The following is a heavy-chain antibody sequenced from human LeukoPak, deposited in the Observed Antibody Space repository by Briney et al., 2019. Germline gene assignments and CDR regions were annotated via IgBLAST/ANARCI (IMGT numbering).Heavy chain of an antibody. CDR2: ISSSSSYI. CDR3: AREGGSFSQLWPEELDY. J-gene: IGHJ4*02. CDR1: GFTFSSYS. V-gene: IGHV3-21*01. Sequence: GGSLRLSCAASGFTFSSYSMNWVRQAPGKGLEWVSSISSSSSYIYYADSVKGRFTISRDNAKNSLYLQMNSLRAEDTAVYYCAREGGSFSQLWPEELDYWGQGTLVTVSS. D-gene: IGHD5-18*01.